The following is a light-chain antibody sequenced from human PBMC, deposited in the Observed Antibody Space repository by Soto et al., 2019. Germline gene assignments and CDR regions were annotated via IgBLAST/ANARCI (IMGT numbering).Light chain of an antibody. J-gene: IGKJ1*01. Sequence: DIQMTQSPSTLPASVGDRVTITCRASQSISSWLAWYQQKPRKAPKLLIYKASSLKSGVPSRFSGSGSGTEFTLTISSLQPDDFATYYCQQHKSYPWTFGQGTKVEI. CDR1: QSISSW. V-gene: IGKV1-5*03. CDR2: KAS. CDR3: QQHKSYPWT.